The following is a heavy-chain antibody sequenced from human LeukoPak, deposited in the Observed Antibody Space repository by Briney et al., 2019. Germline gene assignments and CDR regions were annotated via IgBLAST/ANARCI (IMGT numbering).Heavy chain of an antibody. CDR1: GLTFSSYA. CDR3: AKGGGRWPELKTSYFDY. D-gene: IGHD3-10*01. J-gene: IGHJ4*02. CDR2: ISGSGGST. Sequence: GGSLRLSCAASGLTFSSYAMSWVRQAPGKGLEWVSAISGSGGSTYYADSVKGRFTISRDNSKNTLYLQMNSLRAEDTAVYYCAKGGGRWPELKTSYFDYWGQGTLVTVSS. V-gene: IGHV3-23*01.